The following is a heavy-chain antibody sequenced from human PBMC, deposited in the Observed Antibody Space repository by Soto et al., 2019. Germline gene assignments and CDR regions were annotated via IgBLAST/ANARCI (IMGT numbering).Heavy chain of an antibody. CDR3: FRQALGYPASGTILDF. J-gene: IGHJ4*01. D-gene: IGHD2-2*01. V-gene: IGHV4-30-2*04. Sequence: RQTPGKGLEWIGYIYHSGSTYYNPSLKSRVTISIDTSKKQFSLKLTSVTAADTAVYYCFRQALGYPASGTILDFWGHGTPVT. CDR2: IYHSGST.